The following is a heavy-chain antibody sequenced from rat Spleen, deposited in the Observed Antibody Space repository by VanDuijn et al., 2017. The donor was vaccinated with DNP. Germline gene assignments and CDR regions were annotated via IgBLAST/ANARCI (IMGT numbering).Heavy chain of an antibody. Sequence: EVQLVESGGGLVQPGRSLKLSCAASGFTFSDYNMAWVRQAPKKGLEWVATISYDGSSTYYRDSVKGRFTVSRDDSTSTLYLQMDSLRSEDTAAYYCTTEEDYGYNWFAYWGQGTLVTVSS. CDR1: GFTFSDYN. CDR3: TTEEDYGYNWFAY. D-gene: IGHD1-7*01. V-gene: IGHV5-7*01. CDR2: ISYDGSST. J-gene: IGHJ3*01.